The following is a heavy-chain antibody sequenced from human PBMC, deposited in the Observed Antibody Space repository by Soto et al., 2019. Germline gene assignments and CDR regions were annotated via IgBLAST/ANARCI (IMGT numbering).Heavy chain of an antibody. CDR3: ARRGLTTVTTFAFDI. V-gene: IGHV5-51*01. Sequence: GESLKISCKGSGYSFTSYWIGWVRQMPGKGLEWMGIIYPGDFDTRYSPSFQGQVTISADKSISTAYLQWSSLKASDTAMYYCARRGLTTVTTFAFDIWGQGKMVTVSS. CDR2: IYPGDFDT. CDR1: GYSFTSYW. D-gene: IGHD4-17*01. J-gene: IGHJ3*02.